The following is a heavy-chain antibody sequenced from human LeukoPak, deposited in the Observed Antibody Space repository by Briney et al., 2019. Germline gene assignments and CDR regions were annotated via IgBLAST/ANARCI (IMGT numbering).Heavy chain of an antibody. CDR3: ARASVENTLRIDDY. Sequence: GASVEGSRKASGYTLTRHYLHLVRQAPGQGLEWIGLINPNSGGTNSAQKFQGRVTMTRDTSITTAYMDPSRLKSDDTAVYYCARASVENTLRIDDYWGQGTLVTVSS. V-gene: IGHV1-2*02. D-gene: IGHD2-15*01. CDR1: GYTLTRHY. CDR2: INPNSGGT. J-gene: IGHJ4*02.